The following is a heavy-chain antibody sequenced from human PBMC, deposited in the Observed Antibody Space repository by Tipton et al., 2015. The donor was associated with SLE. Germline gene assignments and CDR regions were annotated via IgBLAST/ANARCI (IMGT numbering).Heavy chain of an antibody. Sequence: SLRLSCAASGFTFSSYGMHWVRQAPGKGLEWVAFIRHDGSNKYYADSVKGRFTISRDNSKNTLYLQMNSLRAEDTAVYYCARWNDWDAFDIWGQGTMVTVSS. D-gene: IGHD2-21*01. J-gene: IGHJ3*02. CDR2: IRHDGSNK. CDR1: GFTFSSYG. CDR3: ARWNDWDAFDI. V-gene: IGHV3-30*02.